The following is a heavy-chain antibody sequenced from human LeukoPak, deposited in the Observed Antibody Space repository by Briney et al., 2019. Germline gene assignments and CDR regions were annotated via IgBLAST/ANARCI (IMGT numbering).Heavy chain of an antibody. CDR2: IFYTGDT. Sequence: KPSETLSLTCSVSGGSITDSYWSWIRQPPGKGLEWIGYIFYTGDTNSNPSLKSRVTVSLDTSKNQFSLRLTSVTAADTAVYYCARHPFATPFDYWGLGILVTVSS. D-gene: IGHD2-15*01. J-gene: IGHJ4*02. CDR3: ARHPFATPFDY. CDR1: GGSITDSY. V-gene: IGHV4-59*08.